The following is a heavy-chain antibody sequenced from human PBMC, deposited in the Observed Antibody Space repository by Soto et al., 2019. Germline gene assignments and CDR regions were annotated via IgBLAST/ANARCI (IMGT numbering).Heavy chain of an antibody. D-gene: IGHD3-10*01. J-gene: IGHJ4*02. Sequence: GGSLRLSCAASGFTFSSYSMNWVRQAPGKGLEWVSSISSSSSYIYYADSVKGRFTISRDNAKNSLYLQMNSLRAEDTAVYYCARGITMVRGVIRELDYWGQGTLVTVSS. CDR3: ARGITMVRGVIRELDY. CDR2: ISSSSSYI. CDR1: GFTFSSYS. V-gene: IGHV3-21*01.